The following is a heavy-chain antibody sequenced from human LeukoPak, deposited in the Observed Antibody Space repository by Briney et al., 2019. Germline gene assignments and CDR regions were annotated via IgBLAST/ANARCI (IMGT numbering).Heavy chain of an antibody. CDR1: GFTFSSYA. CDR3: AKDKRAGTYYYYYMDV. CDR2: ISGSGGSP. D-gene: IGHD1-1*01. Sequence: GGSLRLSCAASGFTFSSYAMSWVRQAPGKGLEWVSAISGSGGSPYYADPVKGRFTISRDNSKNTLYLQMNSLRAEDTAVYYCAKDKRAGTYYYYYMDVWGKGTTVTVSS. J-gene: IGHJ6*03. V-gene: IGHV3-23*01.